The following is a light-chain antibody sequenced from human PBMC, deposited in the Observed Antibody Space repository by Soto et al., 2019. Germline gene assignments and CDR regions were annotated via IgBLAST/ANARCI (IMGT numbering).Light chain of an antibody. J-gene: IGKJ4*01. Sequence: EKVMTQSPATLSVSPGERATLSCRASQSVSSSLAWYQQKPGQAPRLLIYGASTRATGIPTRFSGSGSGREFTLTISRLKSEDVAIYYCQQYNNWPPLTFGGGTKVEIK. CDR2: GAS. CDR3: QQYNNWPPLT. CDR1: QSVSSS. V-gene: IGKV3-15*01.